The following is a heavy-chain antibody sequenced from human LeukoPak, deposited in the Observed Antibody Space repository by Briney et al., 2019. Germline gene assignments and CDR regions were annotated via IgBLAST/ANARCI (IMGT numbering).Heavy chain of an antibody. CDR3: AREFPPGYSSSCYWGAFDI. D-gene: IGHD6-13*01. Sequence: SETLSLTCSVSGGSISTYYWSWIRQPPGKGLEWIGYIYYSGSTNYNPSLKSRVTISVDTSKNQFSLKLSSVTAADTAVYYCAREFPPGYSSSCYWGAFDIWGQGTMVTVSS. CDR2: IYYSGST. CDR1: GGSISTYY. V-gene: IGHV4-59*01. J-gene: IGHJ3*02.